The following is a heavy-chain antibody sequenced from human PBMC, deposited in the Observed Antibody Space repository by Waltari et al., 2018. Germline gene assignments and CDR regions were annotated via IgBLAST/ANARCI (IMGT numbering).Heavy chain of an antibody. CDR1: GDSLSSYS. CDR3: ARRVAMVVSSSIGSWLDP. CDR2: VSYSGTT. V-gene: IGHV4-59*08. Sequence: QVQLQESGPGLVRPSENLSLPCPVSGDSLSSYSWNWIRQPPGSQPEWIGHVSYSGTTIYNPSLGSRVTISLDTSKNQFSLELTSVTAADTAVYYCARRVAMVVSSSIGSWLDPWGQGTLVTVSS. D-gene: IGHD3-10*01. J-gene: IGHJ5*02.